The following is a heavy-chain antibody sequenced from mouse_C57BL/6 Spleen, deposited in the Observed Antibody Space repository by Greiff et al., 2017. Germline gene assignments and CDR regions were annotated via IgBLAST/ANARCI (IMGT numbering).Heavy chain of an antibody. CDR1: GYTFTSYW. J-gene: IGHJ3*01. V-gene: IGHV1-61*01. CDR2: IYPSDSET. CDR3: ATHYGSSSAY. D-gene: IGHD1-1*01. Sequence: VQLQQPGAELVRPGSSVKLSCKASGYTFTSYWMDWVKQRPGQGLEWIGNIYPSDSETHYTQKFKDKATLTVDKSSSTAYMPLHSLPSQDSAVYYCATHYGSSSAYWGQGALVTVSA.